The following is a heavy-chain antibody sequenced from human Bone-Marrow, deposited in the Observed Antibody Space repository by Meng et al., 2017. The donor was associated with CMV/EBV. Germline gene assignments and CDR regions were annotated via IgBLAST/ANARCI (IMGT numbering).Heavy chain of an antibody. D-gene: IGHD6-13*01. CDR2: ISWNSGSI. V-gene: IGHV3-9*01. Sequence: GGSLRLSCAASGFTFDDYAMHWVRQAPGKGLEWVSGISWNSGSIGYADSVKGRFTISRDNAKNSLYLQMNSLRAEDTAVYYCARVKLGLDYWGQGTLVTGAS. J-gene: IGHJ4*02. CDR1: GFTFDDYA. CDR3: ARVKLGLDY.